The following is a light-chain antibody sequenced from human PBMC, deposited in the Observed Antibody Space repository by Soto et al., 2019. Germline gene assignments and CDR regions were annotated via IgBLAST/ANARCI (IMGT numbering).Light chain of an antibody. CDR1: QSISSY. V-gene: IGKV1-39*01. Sequence: DIQLTQSPSSLSASVGDRVTITCRASQSISSYLNWYQQKPGKAPKLRIYAASRLQSGVPSRFSGSGSGTDFTLTISSLQPEDFATYYCQQSYSTPFTFGPGTKVDIK. CDR3: QQSYSTPFT. J-gene: IGKJ3*01. CDR2: AAS.